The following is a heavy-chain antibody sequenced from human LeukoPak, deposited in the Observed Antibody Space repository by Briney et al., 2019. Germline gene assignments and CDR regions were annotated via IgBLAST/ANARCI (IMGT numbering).Heavy chain of an antibody. CDR3: AKEYYYDSSGYSP. CDR1: GFTFISYA. Sequence: GGSLRLSCAASGFTFISYAMTWVRQAPGKGLEWVSTISGGGSSTYYADSVKGRFTISRDNSKNTLYLQMNSLRAEDTAVYYCAKEYYYDSSGYSPWGQGTLVTVSS. J-gene: IGHJ4*02. V-gene: IGHV3-23*01. D-gene: IGHD3-22*01. CDR2: ISGGGSST.